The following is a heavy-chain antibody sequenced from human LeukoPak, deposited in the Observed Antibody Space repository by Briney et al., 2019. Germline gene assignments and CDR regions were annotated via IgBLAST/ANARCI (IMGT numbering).Heavy chain of an antibody. J-gene: IGHJ4*02. Sequence: PSETLSLTCTVSGGSISSSSSYWGWIRQPPGKGLEWIGSIYYSGSTYYNPSLKSRVTISVDTSKNQFSLKLSSVTAADTAVYYCARHWSLYGDYTIDYWGQGTLVTVSS. V-gene: IGHV4-39*01. D-gene: IGHD4-17*01. CDR1: GGSISSSSSY. CDR3: ARHWSLYGDYTIDY. CDR2: IYYSGST.